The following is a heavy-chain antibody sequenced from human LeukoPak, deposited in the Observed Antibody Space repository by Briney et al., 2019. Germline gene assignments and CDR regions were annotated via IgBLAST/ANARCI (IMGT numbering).Heavy chain of an antibody. V-gene: IGHV1-2*02. Sequence: APVKVSCKASGYTFTGYSMHWVRQAPGQGPEWMGLINPKSGGTNYAQKFQGRVTMTRDTSISTAYMELSRLRSDDTAVYYCARAPAKEQFDYWGQGTLVTVSS. D-gene: IGHD1-26*01. CDR1: GYTFTGYS. CDR3: ARAPAKEQFDY. CDR2: INPKSGGT. J-gene: IGHJ4*02.